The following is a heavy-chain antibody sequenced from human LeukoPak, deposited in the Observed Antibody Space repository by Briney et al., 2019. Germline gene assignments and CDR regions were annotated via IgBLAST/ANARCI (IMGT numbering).Heavy chain of an antibody. V-gene: IGHV3-74*01. J-gene: IGHJ4*02. Sequence: GGSLRLSCAASGFTFSRYSMHWVRQAPGKGLVWVSRINSDGSTTSYAGSVRGRFTISRDNARNSLYLQMNSLRADDTAVYYCSRDGPAYSFDYWGQGTLVTVSS. CDR3: SRDGPAYSFDY. D-gene: IGHD5-18*01. CDR2: INSDGSTT. CDR1: GFTFSRYS.